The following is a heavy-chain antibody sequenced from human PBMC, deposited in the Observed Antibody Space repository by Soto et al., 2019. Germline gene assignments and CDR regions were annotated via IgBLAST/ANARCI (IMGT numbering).Heavy chain of an antibody. CDR3: AREYGDLRYYYYGMDV. Sequence: SETLSLTCPVSGGSISSYYWSWIRQPPGKGLEWIGYIYYSGSTNYNPSLKSRVTISVDTSKNQFSLKLSSVTAADTAVYYCAREYGDLRYYYYGMDVWGQGTTVTVSS. CDR2: IYYSGST. V-gene: IGHV4-59*01. D-gene: IGHD4-17*01. CDR1: GGSISSYY. J-gene: IGHJ6*02.